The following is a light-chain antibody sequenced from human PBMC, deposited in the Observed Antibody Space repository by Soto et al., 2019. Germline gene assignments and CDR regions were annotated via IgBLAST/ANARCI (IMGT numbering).Light chain of an antibody. CDR3: SSYTSSSPYV. CDR1: SSDVGGYNY. V-gene: IGLV2-14*01. J-gene: IGLJ1*01. CDR2: EVR. Sequence: QSALAQPASVSGSPGQSITISCTGTSSDVGGYNYVSWYQQHPGKAPKLMIYEVRNRPSGVSHRFSGSKSANTASLTISGLQAGDEADYCCSSYTSSSPYVFGTGTKVTVL.